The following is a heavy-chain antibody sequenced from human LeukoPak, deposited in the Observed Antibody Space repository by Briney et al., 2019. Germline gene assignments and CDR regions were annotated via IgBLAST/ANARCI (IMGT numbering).Heavy chain of an antibody. V-gene: IGHV3-23*01. D-gene: IGHD4-17*01. Sequence: GGSLRLSCAASGSTFSSYAMSWVRQAPGKGLEWVSAISGSGGSTYYADSVKGRFTISRDNSKNTLYLQMNSLRAEDTAVYYCAKDRDYGDYNDAFDIWGQGTMVPVSS. J-gene: IGHJ3*02. CDR2: ISGSGGST. CDR3: AKDRDYGDYNDAFDI. CDR1: GSTFSSYA.